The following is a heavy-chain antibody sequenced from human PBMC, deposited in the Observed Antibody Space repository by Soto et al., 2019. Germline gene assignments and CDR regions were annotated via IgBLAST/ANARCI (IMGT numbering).Heavy chain of an antibody. Sequence: VQLVQSGAEVKKPGASVKVSCKVSEYTLSELSMHWVRQAPGKGLEWMGGLDPEYGKTVYAPKFQGRVTMTEDTSPDTAYMELTSLRSEDTAVYYCATGLLVPAAVKSYYYYPMDVWGQGTTVTVSS. CDR2: LDPEYGKT. CDR3: ATGLLVPAAVKSYYYYPMDV. D-gene: IGHD2-2*01. V-gene: IGHV1-24*01. J-gene: IGHJ6*02. CDR1: EYTLSELS.